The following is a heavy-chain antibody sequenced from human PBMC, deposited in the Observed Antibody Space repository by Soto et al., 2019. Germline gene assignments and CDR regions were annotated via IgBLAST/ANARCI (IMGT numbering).Heavy chain of an antibody. CDR3: ARDSDDYGDYGWYFDL. V-gene: IGHV3-7*01. D-gene: IGHD4-17*01. J-gene: IGHJ2*01. CDR1: GFTFSKYW. Sequence: EVQLVESGGGLVQPGGSLRLSCAASGFTFSKYWVSWVRQAPGKGLEWLADIKQDGSTKYFLDSVKGRFTTSRDNAENSLSLQMNSLRAEDTAVYYCARDSDDYGDYGWYFDLWGRGTLVTISS. CDR2: IKQDGSTK.